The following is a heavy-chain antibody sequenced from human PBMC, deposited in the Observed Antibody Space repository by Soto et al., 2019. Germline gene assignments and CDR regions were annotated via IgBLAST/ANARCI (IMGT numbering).Heavy chain of an antibody. J-gene: IGHJ3*02. CDR1: GGSISSSSYY. D-gene: IGHD2-15*01. Sequence: PSETLSLTCTVSGGSISSSSYYWGWIRQPPGKGLEWIGSIYYSGSTYYNPSLKSRVTISVDTSKNQFSLKLSSVTAADTAVYYCASVVAAPTAAFDTWGQGTTVTVSS. V-gene: IGHV4-39*01. CDR2: IYYSGST. CDR3: ASVVAAPTAAFDT.